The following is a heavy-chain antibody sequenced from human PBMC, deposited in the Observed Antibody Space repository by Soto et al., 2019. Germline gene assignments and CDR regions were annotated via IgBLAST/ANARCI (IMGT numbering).Heavy chain of an antibody. CDR1: GSTFSIEA. CDR3: AGGSITIFGVVIMARDYYGMDV. V-gene: IGHV1-69*06. J-gene: IGHJ6*02. D-gene: IGHD3-3*01. Sequence: SLKVYCKTSGSTFSIEAISWVRQDPGQGLEWMGGIIPIFGTANYAQKFQGRVTITADKSTSTAYMELSSLRSEDTAVYYCAGGSITIFGVVIMARDYYGMDVWGQGTTVPVSS. CDR2: IIPIFGTA.